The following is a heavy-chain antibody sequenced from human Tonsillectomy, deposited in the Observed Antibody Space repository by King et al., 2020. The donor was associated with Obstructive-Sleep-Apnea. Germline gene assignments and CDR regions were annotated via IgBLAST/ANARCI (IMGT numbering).Heavy chain of an antibody. V-gene: IGHV3-30*18. CDR2: ISYDGSNK. J-gene: IGHJ4*02. CDR3: AKDSIEYSSSIGFDY. D-gene: IGHD6-6*01. Sequence: VQLVESGGGVVQPGGSLRLSCASSGFTFSSYGMHWVRQAPGKGLEWVAVISYDGSNKYYADSVKGRFTISRDNSKNTLYLQMNSLRAEDTAVYYCAKDSIEYSSSIGFDYWGQGTLVTVSS. CDR1: GFTFSSYG.